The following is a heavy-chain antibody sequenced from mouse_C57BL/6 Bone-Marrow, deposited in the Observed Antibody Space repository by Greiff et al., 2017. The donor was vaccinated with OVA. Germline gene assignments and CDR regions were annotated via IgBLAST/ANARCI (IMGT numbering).Heavy chain of an antibody. D-gene: IGHD1-2*01. CDR2: INPSNGGT. CDR1: GYTFTSYW. Sequence: VQLQQPGTELVKPGASVKLSCKASGYTFTSYWMHWVKQRPGQGLEWIGNINPSNGGTNYNEKFKSKATLTVDKSSSTAYMQLSSLTSEDSAVYYCARSRLLRPYYYAMDYWGQGTSVTVSS. V-gene: IGHV1-53*01. J-gene: IGHJ4*01. CDR3: ARSRLLRPYYYAMDY.